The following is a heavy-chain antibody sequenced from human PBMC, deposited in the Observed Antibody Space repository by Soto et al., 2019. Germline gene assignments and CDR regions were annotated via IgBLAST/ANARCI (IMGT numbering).Heavy chain of an antibody. Sequence: GESLRLSCAASGFTFSSYGMHWVRQAPGKGLEWVAVISYDGSNKYYADSVKGRFTISRDNSKNTLYLQMNSLRAEDTAVYYCAKDLIGGNWNPDYWGQGTLVTVSS. CDR2: ISYDGSNK. J-gene: IGHJ4*02. D-gene: IGHD1-20*01. V-gene: IGHV3-30*18. CDR3: AKDLIGGNWNPDY. CDR1: GFTFSSYG.